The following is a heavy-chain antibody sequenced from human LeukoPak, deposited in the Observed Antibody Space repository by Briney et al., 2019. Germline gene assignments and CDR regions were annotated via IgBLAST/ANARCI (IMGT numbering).Heavy chain of an antibody. V-gene: IGHV1-69*04. J-gene: IGHJ4*02. D-gene: IGHD6-13*01. CDR2: IIPILGIA. Sequence: SVKVSCKASGGTFSSYAISWVRQAPGQGLEWMGRIIPILGIANYAQKFLGRVTITADKSTSTAYMELSSLRSEDTAVYYCAMIAAAGTGVDYWGQGTLVTVSS. CDR3: AMIAAAGTGVDY. CDR1: GGTFSSYA.